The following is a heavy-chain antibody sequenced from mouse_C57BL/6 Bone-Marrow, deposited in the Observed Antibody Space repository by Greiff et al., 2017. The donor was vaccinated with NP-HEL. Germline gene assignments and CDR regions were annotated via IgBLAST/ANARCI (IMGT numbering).Heavy chain of an antibody. CDR3: ARMGSFYAMDY. CDR1: GYTFTTYP. Sequence: VKLMESGAELVKPGASVKMSCKASGYTFTTYPIEWMKQNHGKRLEWIGNFHPYNDDTKYNEKFKGKATLTVEKSSSTVYFELSRLTSDDSAVYYCARMGSFYAMDYWGQGTSVTVSS. J-gene: IGHJ4*01. CDR2: FHPYNDDT. V-gene: IGHV1-47*01.